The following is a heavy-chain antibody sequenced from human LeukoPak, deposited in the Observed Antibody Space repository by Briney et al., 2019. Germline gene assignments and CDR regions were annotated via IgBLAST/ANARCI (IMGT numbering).Heavy chain of an antibody. J-gene: IGHJ5*01. CDR1: GYSFTSYW. V-gene: IGHV5-51*01. D-gene: IGHD3-10*01. Sequence: GESLKISCKGSGYSFTSYWIGWVRQMPGKGLEWMGIIYPGDSDTRYSPSFQGQVTISADKSISTAYLQWSSLQASDTAMYYCARLERDLYGAGSYNWFDSWGQGTLVTVSS. CDR2: IYPGDSDT. CDR3: ARLERDLYGAGSYNWFDS.